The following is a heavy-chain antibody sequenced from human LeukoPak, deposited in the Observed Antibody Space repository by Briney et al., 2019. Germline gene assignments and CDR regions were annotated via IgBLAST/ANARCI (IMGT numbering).Heavy chain of an antibody. V-gene: IGHV4-31*03. J-gene: IGHJ5*02. CDR1: GGSISSGGYY. CDR3: ARTNSSSWYLNWFDP. D-gene: IGHD6-13*01. Sequence: SSETLSLTCTASGGSISSGGYYWSWIRQHPGKGLEWIGYIYYSGSTYYNPSLKSRVTISVDTSKNQFSLKLSSVTAADTAVYYCARTNSSSWYLNWFDPWGQGTLVTVSS. CDR2: IYYSGST.